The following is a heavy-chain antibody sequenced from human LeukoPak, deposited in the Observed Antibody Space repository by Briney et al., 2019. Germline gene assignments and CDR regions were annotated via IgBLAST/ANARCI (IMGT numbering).Heavy chain of an antibody. D-gene: IGHD3-10*01. V-gene: IGHV4-59*01. CDR3: ARDVGSATGYFDY. CDR2: IYYRGST. J-gene: IGHJ4*02. CDR1: GGSISSYY. Sequence: SETLSLTCTVSGGSISSYYWSWIRQPPGKGLEWIGYIYYRGSTNYNPSLKSRVTISVDTSKNQSSLKLSSVIAADTAVYYCARDVGSATGYFDYWGQGTLVTVSS.